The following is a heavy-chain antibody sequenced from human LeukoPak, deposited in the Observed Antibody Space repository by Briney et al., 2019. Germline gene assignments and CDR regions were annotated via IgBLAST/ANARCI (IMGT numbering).Heavy chain of an antibody. V-gene: IGHV4-34*01. CDR3: ARGSRAVADNFDY. CDR2: INHSGST. J-gene: IGHJ4*02. CDR1: GGSFSGYY. D-gene: IGHD6-19*01. Sequence: SETLSLTCAVYGGSFSGYYWSWIRQPPGKGLEWIGEINHSGSTNYNPSLKSRVTISVDTSKNQFSLKLSSVTAADTAVYYCARGSRAVADNFDYWGQGTLVTVSS.